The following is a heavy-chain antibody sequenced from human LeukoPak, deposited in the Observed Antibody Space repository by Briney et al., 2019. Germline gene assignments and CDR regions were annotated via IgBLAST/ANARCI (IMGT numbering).Heavy chain of an antibody. J-gene: IGHJ4*02. CDR1: GFTFSGYA. CDR3: AKDGEQQLNY. V-gene: IGHV3-23*01. Sequence: PGGSLRLSCAASGFTFSGYAMSWVRRAPGKGLEWVSTITNSGDSAYYADSVKGRFTISRDNSKNTLYLQMNSLRAEDTAVYYCAKDGEQQLNYWGQGTLVTVSS. D-gene: IGHD6-13*01. CDR2: ITNSGDSA.